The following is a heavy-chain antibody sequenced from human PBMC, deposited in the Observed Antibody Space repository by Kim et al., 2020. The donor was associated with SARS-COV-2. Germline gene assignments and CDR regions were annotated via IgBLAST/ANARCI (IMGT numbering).Heavy chain of an antibody. CDR1: SGSLTSYASY. V-gene: IGHV4-31*03. D-gene: IGHD3-10*01. CDR3: TRCPLVRGIYYPMDV. Sequence: SETLSLTCTVSSGSLTSYASYWTWIRQHPGKGLEWNGHIYYSGSTDYNPSLESRVSISIDTSEKQFSLRLSPVTAADTAVYYCTRCPLVRGIYYPMDVWG. CDR2: IYYSGST. J-gene: IGHJ6*01.